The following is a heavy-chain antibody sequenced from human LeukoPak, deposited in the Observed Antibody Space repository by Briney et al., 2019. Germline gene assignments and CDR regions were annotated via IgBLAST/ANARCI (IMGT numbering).Heavy chain of an antibody. V-gene: IGHV1-46*01. Sequence: ASVTVSCKASGYTFTSYYMHWVRQAPGQGLEWMGIINPSGGSTSYAQKFQGRVTMTRDTSTSTVYMELSSLRSEDTAVYYCARDHVVGANYYYYGMDVWGQGTTVTVSS. CDR2: INPSGGST. CDR3: ARDHVVGANYYYYGMDV. D-gene: IGHD1-26*01. CDR1: GYTFTSYY. J-gene: IGHJ6*02.